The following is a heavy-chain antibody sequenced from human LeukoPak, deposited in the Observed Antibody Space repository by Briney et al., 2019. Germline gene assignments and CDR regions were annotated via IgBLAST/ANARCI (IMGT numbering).Heavy chain of an antibody. V-gene: IGHV3-23*01. CDR3: AKLVGAASLDY. CDR1: GFTFSYYA. Sequence: GGSLRLSCAASGFTFSYYAMNWVRQAPGKGLEWVSGISNSGGGTYYADSVRGRFTISRDNSKNTLYLQMNSLTAEDTAVYYCAKLVGAASLDYWGQGTLVTVSS. CDR2: ISNSGGGT. D-gene: IGHD2-15*01. J-gene: IGHJ4*02.